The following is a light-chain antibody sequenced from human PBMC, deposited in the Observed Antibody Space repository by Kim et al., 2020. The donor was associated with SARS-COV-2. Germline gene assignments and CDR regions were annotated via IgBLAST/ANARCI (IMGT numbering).Light chain of an antibody. CDR3: QHYNGYPLT. CDR2: KAS. V-gene: IGKV1-5*03. J-gene: IGKJ4*01. CDR1: QSISNN. Sequence: DIQMTQSPSTLSASVGTRVTITCRARQSISNNLAWYQQKPGKAPKVLIYKASSLESGVPSRFSGNGSETEFTLTISSLQPDDFATYYCQHYNGYPLTFGGGTKVDIK.